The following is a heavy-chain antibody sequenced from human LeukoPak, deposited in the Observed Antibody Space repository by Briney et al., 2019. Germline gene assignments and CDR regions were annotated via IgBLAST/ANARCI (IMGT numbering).Heavy chain of an antibody. J-gene: IGHJ4*02. CDR1: GGSFSGYY. D-gene: IGHD1-26*01. CDR2: INHSGST. Sequence: TSETLSPTCAVYGGSFSGYYRSWIRQPPGKGLEWIGEINHSGSTNYNPSLKSRVTISVDTSKNQFSLKLSSVTAADTAVYYCARDAYRKVDYWGQGTLVTVSS. V-gene: IGHV4-34*01. CDR3: ARDAYRKVDY.